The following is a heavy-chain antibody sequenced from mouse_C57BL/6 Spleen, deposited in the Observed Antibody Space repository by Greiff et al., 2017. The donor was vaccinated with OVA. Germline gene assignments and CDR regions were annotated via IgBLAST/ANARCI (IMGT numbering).Heavy chain of an antibody. Sequence: EVHLVESGGDLVKPGGSLKLSCAASGFTFSSYGMSWVRQTPDKRLEWVATISSGGSYTYYPDSVKGRFTISRDNAKNTLYLQMSSLKSEDTAMYYCARYITTVYYAMDYWGQGTSVTVSS. CDR3: ARYITTVYYAMDY. J-gene: IGHJ4*01. CDR2: ISSGGSYT. V-gene: IGHV5-6*01. D-gene: IGHD1-1*01. CDR1: GFTFSSYG.